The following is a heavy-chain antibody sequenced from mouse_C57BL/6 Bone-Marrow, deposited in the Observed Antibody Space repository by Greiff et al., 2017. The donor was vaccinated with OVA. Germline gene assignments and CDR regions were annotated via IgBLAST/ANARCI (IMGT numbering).Heavy chain of an antibody. CDR2: IRNKANGYTT. V-gene: IGHV7-3*01. D-gene: IGHD2-1*01. CDR3: ARYIEGKIYFYFDY. Sequence: DVKLVESGGGLVQPGGSLSLSCAASGFTFTDYYMSWVRQPPGKALEWLGFIRNKANGYTTEYSASVKGRFTISRDNSQSILYLQMNALRAEDSATYYCARYIEGKIYFYFDYWGQGTTLTVSS. CDR1: GFTFTDYY. J-gene: IGHJ2*01.